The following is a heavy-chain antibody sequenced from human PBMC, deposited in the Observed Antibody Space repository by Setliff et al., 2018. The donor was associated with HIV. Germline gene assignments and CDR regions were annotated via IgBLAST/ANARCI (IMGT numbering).Heavy chain of an antibody. J-gene: IGHJ3*01. CDR2: MMTIFSTT. Sequence: ASVKVSCKSSAARFSIFAINWVRQAPGQGLEWMGGMMTIFSTTNYARKLQGRVTITTDESTGTAYRELSNLRSEDTAVHYCATEGAGGSYQRASALDVWGQGTMVTVSS. V-gene: IGHV1-69*05. CDR1: AARFSIFA. D-gene: IGHD1-26*01. CDR3: ATEGAGGSYQRASALDV.